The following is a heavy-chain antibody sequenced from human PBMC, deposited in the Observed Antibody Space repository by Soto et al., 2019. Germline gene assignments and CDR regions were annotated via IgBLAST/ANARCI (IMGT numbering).Heavy chain of an antibody. CDR3: ASHYDSSGYYYRGLDY. Sequence: QVQLVQSGAEVKKPGSSVKVSCKASGGTFSSYAISWVRQAPGQGLEWMGGIIPIFGTADYAQKFQGRVTITGYESTSTAYMELSSLRSDDTAVYYCASHYDSSGYYYRGLDYWGQGTLVTVSS. D-gene: IGHD3-22*01. J-gene: IGHJ4*02. CDR1: GGTFSSYA. CDR2: IIPIFGTA. V-gene: IGHV1-69*12.